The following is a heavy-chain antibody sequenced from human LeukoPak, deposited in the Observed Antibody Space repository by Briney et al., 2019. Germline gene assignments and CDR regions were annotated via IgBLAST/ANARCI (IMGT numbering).Heavy chain of an antibody. CDR1: GFTFSSYA. CDR2: ISYDGSNK. Sequence: GGSLRLSCAASGFTFSSYAMHWVRQAPGKGLERVAVISYDGSNKYYADSVKGRFTISRDNSKNTLYLQMNSLRAEDTAVYYCAREYSSSWAFDYWGQGTLVTVSS. D-gene: IGHD6-13*01. V-gene: IGHV3-30*04. J-gene: IGHJ4*02. CDR3: AREYSSSWAFDY.